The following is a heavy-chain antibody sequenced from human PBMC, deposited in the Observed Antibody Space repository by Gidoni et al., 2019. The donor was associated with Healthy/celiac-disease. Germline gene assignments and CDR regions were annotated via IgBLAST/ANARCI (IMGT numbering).Heavy chain of an antibody. CDR3: ARTMIVPAADAFDI. D-gene: IGHD3-22*01. Sequence: QVQLVQSGAAVKKPGASVKVSCKASGYTFTSYAMHWVRQAPGQRLESMGWINAGNGNTKYSQKFQGRVTITRDTSASTAYMELSSVRSEDTAVYYCARTMIVPAADAFDIWGQGTMVTVSS. CDR2: INAGNGNT. CDR1: GYTFTSYA. V-gene: IGHV1-3*01. J-gene: IGHJ3*02.